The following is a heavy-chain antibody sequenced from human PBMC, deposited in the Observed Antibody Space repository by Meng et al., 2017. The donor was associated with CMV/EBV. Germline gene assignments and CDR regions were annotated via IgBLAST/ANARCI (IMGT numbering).Heavy chain of an antibody. V-gene: IGHV1-2*02. CDR3: ARGGYCSSTSCSDYYYYYGMDV. CDR1: GYSFTSYW. Sequence: ASVKVSCKGSGYSFTSYWIGWVRQAPGQGLEWMGWINPNSGGTNYAQKFQGRVTMTRDTSISTAYMELSRLRSDDTAVYYCARGGYCSSTSCSDYYYYYGMDVWGQGTTVTVSS. CDR2: INPNSGGT. D-gene: IGHD2-2*01. J-gene: IGHJ6*02.